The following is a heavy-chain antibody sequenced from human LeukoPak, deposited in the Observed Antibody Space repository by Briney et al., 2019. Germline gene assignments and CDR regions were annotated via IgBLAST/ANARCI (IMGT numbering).Heavy chain of an antibody. CDR1: GGSISSYY. CDR3: ARSWTQIAAANYYYYGMDV. Sequence: PSETLSLTCTVSGGSISSYYWSWIRQPPGKGLEWIGYIYYSGSTNYNPSLKSRVTISVDTSKNQFSLKLSSVTAADTAVYYCARSWTQIAAANYYYYGMDVWGQGTTVTVSS. J-gene: IGHJ6*02. V-gene: IGHV4-59*08. D-gene: IGHD6-13*01. CDR2: IYYSGST.